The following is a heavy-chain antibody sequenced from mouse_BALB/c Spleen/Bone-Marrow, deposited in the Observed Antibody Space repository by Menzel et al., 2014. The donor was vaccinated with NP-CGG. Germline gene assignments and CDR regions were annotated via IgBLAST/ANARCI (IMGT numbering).Heavy chain of an antibody. V-gene: IGHV5-6-3*01. D-gene: IGHD2-1*01. J-gene: IGHJ2*01. CDR1: GFTFSNYG. CDR3: VRGNYGNYVDYFGF. CDR2: INSNGGST. Sequence: EVQLVESGGGLVQPGGSLKLSCAASGFTFSNYGMSWVRQTPDKRLELVATINSNGGSTYYPDSVKGRFTISRDTAKNTLYLQMSSLKSEETAMYYCVRGNYGNYVDYFGFWGQGTTLTVSS.